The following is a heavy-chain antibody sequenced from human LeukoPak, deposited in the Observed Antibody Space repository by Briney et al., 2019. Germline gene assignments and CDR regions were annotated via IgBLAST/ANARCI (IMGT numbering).Heavy chain of an antibody. CDR1: GGSISSSNW. D-gene: IGHD3-3*01. V-gene: IGHV4-4*02. CDR2: IYHSGST. J-gene: IGHJ3*02. CDR3: ARKEGKYYDFWSGYYSVAFDI. Sequence: SETLSLTCAVSGGSISSSNWWSWVRQPPGKGLEWIGEIYHSGSTNYNPSLKSRVTISVDTSKNQFSLKLSSVTAADTAVYYCARKEGKYYDFWSGYYSVAFDIWGQGTMVTVSS.